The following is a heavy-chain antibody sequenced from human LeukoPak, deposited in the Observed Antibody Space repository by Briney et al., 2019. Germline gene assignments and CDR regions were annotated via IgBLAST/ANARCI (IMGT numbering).Heavy chain of an antibody. J-gene: IGHJ6*03. CDR3: ARGPFTIYYMDV. Sequence: SETLSLTCTVSGGSISSSSYYWGWIRQPPGKGLEWIGSIYYSGSTYYNPSLKSRVTISVDTSKNQFSLKLSSVTAADTAVYYCARGPFTIYYMDVWGKGTTVTVSS. V-gene: IGHV4-39*07. CDR2: IYYSGST. CDR1: GGSISSSSYY. D-gene: IGHD3-3*01.